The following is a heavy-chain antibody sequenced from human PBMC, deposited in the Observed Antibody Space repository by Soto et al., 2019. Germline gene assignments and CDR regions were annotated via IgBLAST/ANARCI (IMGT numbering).Heavy chain of an antibody. D-gene: IGHD1-26*01. J-gene: IGHJ5*02. V-gene: IGHV3-21*06. CDR3: AREQGGSYDSCFDP. CDR2: ISSGSAYI. Sequence: EVQVVESGGGLVKPGGSLRLSCTFTFSMYSMNWVRQAPGKGLEWVASISSGSAYIKYAESVKGRFTISRDNAKNSLHLQMNSLRAEDTAIYHCAREQGGSYDSCFDPWGQGTLVTVSS. CDR1: TFSMYS.